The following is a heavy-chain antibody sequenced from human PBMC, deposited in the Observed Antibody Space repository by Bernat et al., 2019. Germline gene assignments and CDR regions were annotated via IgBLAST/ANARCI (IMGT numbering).Heavy chain of an antibody. CDR2: IYYSGST. D-gene: IGHD6-19*01. CDR3: ARRSYSRGFLA. CDR1: GGSISSSSYY. Sequence: QLQLQESGPGLVKPSETLSLTCTVSGGSISSSSYYWGWIRQPPGKGLEWIGSIYYSGSTYYNPSLKSRVTISVDTSKNQFSLKLSSVTAADTAVYCCARRSYSRGFLAWGQGTLVTVSS. J-gene: IGHJ5*02. V-gene: IGHV4-39*01.